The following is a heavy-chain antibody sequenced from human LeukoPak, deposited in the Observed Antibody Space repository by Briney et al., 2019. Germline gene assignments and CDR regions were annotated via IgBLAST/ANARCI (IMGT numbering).Heavy chain of an antibody. V-gene: IGHV3-9*03. Sequence: GGSLRLSCAASGFTFDNYAMHWVRQAPGKGLEWVSGISWNTGGIVYADSVKGRFTISRDNAKNSLYLQMNSLRAEDMALYYCAKDEFVASAFTGAFDIWGQGTMVTVSS. J-gene: IGHJ3*02. CDR3: AKDEFVASAFTGAFDI. CDR2: ISWNTGGI. CDR1: GFTFDNYA. D-gene: IGHD1-1*01.